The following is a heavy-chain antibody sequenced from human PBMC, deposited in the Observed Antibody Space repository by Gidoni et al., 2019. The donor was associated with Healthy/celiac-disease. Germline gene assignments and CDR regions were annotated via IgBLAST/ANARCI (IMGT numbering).Heavy chain of an antibody. J-gene: IGHJ2*01. D-gene: IGHD6-19*01. CDR3: ARHIPGYSSRIGPPYWYFDL. V-gene: IGHV4-39*01. CDR2: IFYSWST. CDR1: GGSTSSSSYY. Sequence: QLQLQESGPGLVKPSETLSLTCTVSGGSTSSSSYYWGWIRQPPGKGLEWIGSIFYSWSTYYNPSLKSRVTISVDTSKNQFSLKLSSVTAADTAVYYCARHIPGYSSRIGPPYWYFDLWGRGTLVTVSS.